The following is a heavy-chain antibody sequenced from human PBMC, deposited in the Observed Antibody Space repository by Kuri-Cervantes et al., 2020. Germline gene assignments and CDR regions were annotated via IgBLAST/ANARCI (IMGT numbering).Heavy chain of an antibody. D-gene: IGHD4-23*01. V-gene: IGHV4-59*08. CDR2: IYYSGST. CDR1: GGSISSYY. J-gene: IGHJ4*02. CDR3: ARLSSGGNVDY. Sequence: SETLSLTCTVSGGSISSYYWSWIRQPPGKGPEWIGYIYYSGSTNYNPSLKSRVTISVDTSKNQFSLRLSSVTAADTAVYYCARLSSGGNVDYWGQGTRVTVSS.